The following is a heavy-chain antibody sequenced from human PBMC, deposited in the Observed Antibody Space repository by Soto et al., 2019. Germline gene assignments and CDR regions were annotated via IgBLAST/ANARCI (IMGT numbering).Heavy chain of an antibody. D-gene: IGHD4-17*01. CDR2: INPNSGGT. J-gene: IGHJ4*02. V-gene: IGHV1-2*04. CDR1: GYTFTGYY. CDR3: ARELVYGDYELFDY. Sequence: ASVKVSCKASGYTFTGYYMHWVRQAPGQGHEWMGWINPNSGGTNYAQKFQGWVTMTRDTSISTAYMELSRLRSDDTAVYYCARELVYGDYELFDYWGQGTLVTVSS.